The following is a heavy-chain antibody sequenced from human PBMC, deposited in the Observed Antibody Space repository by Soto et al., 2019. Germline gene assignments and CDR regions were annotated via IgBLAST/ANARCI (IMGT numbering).Heavy chain of an antibody. Sequence: QVQLVHSGAEVKKPGSSVKVSCTASGGTFSRYTISWVLQAPGQGLAWMGGIIPILGIANYSQKLQARVTITADKSTSTDYMELSSLRSEDTAVDYFARDSQCDWLIYFDYWGQGTLVTVSS. J-gene: IGHJ4*02. V-gene: IGHV1-69*04. CDR2: IIPILGIA. CDR1: GGTFSRYT. CDR3: ARDSQCDWLIYFDY. D-gene: IGHD2-21*02.